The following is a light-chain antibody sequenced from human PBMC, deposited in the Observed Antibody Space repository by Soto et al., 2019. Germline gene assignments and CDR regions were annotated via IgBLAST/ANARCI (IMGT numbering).Light chain of an antibody. V-gene: IGKV3-15*01. J-gene: IGKJ4*01. CDR2: GAS. Sequence: EIMMTQSPGTLSVSPGERATLSCRASQSISSDLAWYQQKPGQAPRLVIYGASTRATGIPARFSGSGSGTDFTLTISSLQSEDFAVYYCQQYNNWPPLTFGGGSRVEIK. CDR3: QQYNNWPPLT. CDR1: QSISSD.